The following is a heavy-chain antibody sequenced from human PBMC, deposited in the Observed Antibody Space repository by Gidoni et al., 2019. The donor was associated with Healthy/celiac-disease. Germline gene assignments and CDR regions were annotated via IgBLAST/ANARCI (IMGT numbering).Heavy chain of an antibody. CDR3: AREAPGGSRIRSSYFDY. CDR1: GLTFSDYY. V-gene: IGHV3-11*06. CDR2: ISSSSSYT. Sequence: QVQLVESGGGLVKPGGSLRLSCAASGLTFSDYYMSWIRQAPGKGREWVSYISSSSSYTNYADSVKGRFTISRDNAKNSLYLQMNSLRAEDTAVYYCAREAPGGSRIRSSYFDYWGQGTLVTVSS. J-gene: IGHJ4*02. D-gene: IGHD2-15*01.